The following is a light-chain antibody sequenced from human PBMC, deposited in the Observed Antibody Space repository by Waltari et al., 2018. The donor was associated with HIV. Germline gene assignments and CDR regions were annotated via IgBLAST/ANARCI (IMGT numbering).Light chain of an antibody. J-gene: IGLJ1*01. CDR3: CSYAGTYTYV. CDR2: GVS. CDR1: SSDVGAYNS. V-gene: IGLV2-11*01. Sequence: QSALTQPRSVSGSPGQSVTISCPGTSSDVGAYNSVSWYQHHPGKAPTRMIYGVSKWPSGGPDGCAGSKSGNTASLNISGLQAEDEADYYCCSYAGTYTYVVGTGTKVTVL.